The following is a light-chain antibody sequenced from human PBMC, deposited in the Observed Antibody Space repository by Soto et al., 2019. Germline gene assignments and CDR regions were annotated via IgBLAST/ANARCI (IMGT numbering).Light chain of an antibody. V-gene: IGLV1-40*01. CDR3: HSYDTSLDALYV. CDR1: SSNIGAGYD. CDR2: GNN. J-gene: IGLJ1*01. Sequence: QSVLTQPPSVSGAPGQKVTISCTGSSSNIGAGYDVHWYQQLPGTAPKLLLYGNNNRPSGVPDRFSGSKSGTSASLAITGLQTEDEADYYCHSYDTSLDALYVFGTGTKLTVL.